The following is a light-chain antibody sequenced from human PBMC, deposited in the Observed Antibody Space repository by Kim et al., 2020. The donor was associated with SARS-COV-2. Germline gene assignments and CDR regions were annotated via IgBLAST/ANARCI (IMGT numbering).Light chain of an antibody. J-gene: IGKJ1*01. CDR1: QGISNS. V-gene: IGKV1-NL1*01. CDR2: AAS. Sequence: ASVGDRVTITCRASQGISNSLAWYQQKPGKARNLLLSAASGLESGVPSRVSGRGSGSVYTLTITSLQPEDLAVYYCQQFFSTPWTFGQGTKVDI. CDR3: QQFFSTPWT.